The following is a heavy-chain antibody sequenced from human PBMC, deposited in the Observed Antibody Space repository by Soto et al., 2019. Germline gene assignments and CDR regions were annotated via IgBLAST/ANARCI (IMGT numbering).Heavy chain of an antibody. Sequence: ASVKVSCKASGGTFSSYAISWVRQAPGQGLEWMGGIIPIFGTANYAQKFQGRVTITADESTSTAYMELSSLRSEDTAVYYCARAMDYYGSGSYSYFDYWGQGTLVTVSS. J-gene: IGHJ4*02. V-gene: IGHV1-69*13. CDR2: IIPIFGTA. CDR3: ARAMDYYGSGSYSYFDY. D-gene: IGHD3-10*01. CDR1: GGTFSSYA.